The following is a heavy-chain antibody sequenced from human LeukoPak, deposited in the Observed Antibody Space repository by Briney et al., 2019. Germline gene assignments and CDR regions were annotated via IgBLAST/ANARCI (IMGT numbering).Heavy chain of an antibody. CDR2: INPSGGST. D-gene: IGHD4-17*01. V-gene: IGHV1-46*01. Sequence: ASVKVSCKASGYTFTSYYMHWVRQAPGQGLEWVGIINPSGGSTSYAQKFQGRVTMTEDTSTDTAYMELSSLRSEDTAVYYCATDHPTHDYGDYGKERDAFDIWGQGTMVTVSS. CDR3: ATDHPTHDYGDYGKERDAFDI. CDR1: GYTFTSYY. J-gene: IGHJ3*02.